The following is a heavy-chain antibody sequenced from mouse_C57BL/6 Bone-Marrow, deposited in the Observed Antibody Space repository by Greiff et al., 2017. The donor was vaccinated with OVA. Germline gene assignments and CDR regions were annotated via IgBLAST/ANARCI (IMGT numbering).Heavy chain of an antibody. J-gene: IGHJ2*01. CDR2: IDPETGGT. D-gene: IGHD2-5*01. CDR1: GYTFTDYE. Sequence: VKLVESGAELVRPGASVTLSCKASGYTFTDYEMHWVKQTPVHGLEWIGAIDPETGGTAYNQKFKGKAILTADKSSSTAYMELRSLTSEDSAVYYCTIYYSNSFDYWGQGTTLTVSS. CDR3: TIYYSNSFDY. V-gene: IGHV1-15*01.